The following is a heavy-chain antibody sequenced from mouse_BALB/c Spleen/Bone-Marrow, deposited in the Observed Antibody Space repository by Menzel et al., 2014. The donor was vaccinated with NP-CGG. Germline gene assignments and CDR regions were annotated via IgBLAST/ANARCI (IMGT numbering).Heavy chain of an antibody. V-gene: IGHV14-3*02. D-gene: IGHD3-3*01. Sequence: EVQLQQSGAELVKPGASVKLSCTASGFNIKDAYIHWVRQRPEQGLEWIGRIDPANGNTEYDPKFQGKATITADTSSNTAYLQLGSLTSEDTAGYYRVRSPGQVNFWGQGTLVTVSA. CDR3: VRSPGQVNF. J-gene: IGHJ3*01. CDR1: GFNIKDAY. CDR2: IDPANGNT.